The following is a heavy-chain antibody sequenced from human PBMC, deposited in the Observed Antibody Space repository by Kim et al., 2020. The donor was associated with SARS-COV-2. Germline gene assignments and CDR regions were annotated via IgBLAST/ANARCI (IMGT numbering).Heavy chain of an antibody. J-gene: IGHJ4*02. Sequence: GGSLRLSCAASGFTFSSYGMHWVRQAPGKGLEWVAVIWYDGSNKYYADSVKGRFTISRDNSKNTLYLQMNSLRAEDTAVYYCAREGGMATIDYWCQGTLVTVSS. V-gene: IGHV3-33*01. CDR1: GFTFSSYG. CDR2: IWYDGSNK. D-gene: IGHD5-12*01. CDR3: AREGGMATIDY.